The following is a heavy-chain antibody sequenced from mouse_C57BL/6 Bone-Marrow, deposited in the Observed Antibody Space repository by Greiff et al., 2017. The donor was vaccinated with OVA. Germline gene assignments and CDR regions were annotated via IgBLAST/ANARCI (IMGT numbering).Heavy chain of an antibody. V-gene: IGHV1-58*01. J-gene: IGHJ2*01. CDR3: ATITTVVAGRFDY. CDR2: IYIGNGYP. Sequence: EVQGVESGAELVRPGSSVKMSCKTSGYTFTSYGINWVKQRPGQGLEWIGYIYIGNGYPEYNEKFKGKATLTSDTSSSTAYMQLSSLTSEDSAIYFCATITTVVAGRFDYWGQGTTLTVSS. CDR1: GYTFTSYG. D-gene: IGHD1-1*01.